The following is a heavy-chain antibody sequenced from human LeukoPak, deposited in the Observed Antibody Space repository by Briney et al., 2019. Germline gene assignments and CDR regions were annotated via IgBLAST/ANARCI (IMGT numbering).Heavy chain of an antibody. CDR3: SRGPRFDP. CDR2: VNPNSGDT. Sequence: GASVKVSRKPSGYSFNIYEINWVRQAPGQGLEWMGWVNPNSGDTDYAQKFQGRLTMTRNTSISTAYMELSGLRLEDTAVYYCSRGPRFDPWGQGTQVTVS. V-gene: IGHV1-8*01. J-gene: IGHJ5*02. CDR1: GYSFNIYE.